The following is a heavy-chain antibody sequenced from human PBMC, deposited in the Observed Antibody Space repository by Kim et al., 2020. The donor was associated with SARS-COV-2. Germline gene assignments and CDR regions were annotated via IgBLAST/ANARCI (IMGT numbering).Heavy chain of an antibody. CDR1: GLTFSTYG. Sequence: GGSLRLSCAASGLTFSTYGMHWVRQAPGKGLEWVAVIWYDGNNRYYADSVKGRFTISRDNSKNMLYLQMNSLRAEDTAVYYCASFSGAFDIWGQGTMVTVSS. CDR2: IWYDGNNR. J-gene: IGHJ3*02. V-gene: IGHV3-33*01. D-gene: IGHD3-3*01. CDR3: ASFSGAFDI.